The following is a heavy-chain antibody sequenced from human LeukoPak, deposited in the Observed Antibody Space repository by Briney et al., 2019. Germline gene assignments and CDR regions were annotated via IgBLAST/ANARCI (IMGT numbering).Heavy chain of an antibody. CDR1: GDSVSSNNGA. CDR2: TYYRSKWYN. J-gene: IGHJ4*02. Sequence: SQTLSLTCDISGDSVSSNNGAWNWIGQSPSRGLEWLERTYYRSKWYNDYAGSLNGRITISPDTSKNQFSLHLNSVTPEDTAVYYCARDLGNTGWYTFDYWGQGSLVTVSS. D-gene: IGHD6-19*01. CDR3: ARDLGNTGWYTFDY. V-gene: IGHV6-1*01.